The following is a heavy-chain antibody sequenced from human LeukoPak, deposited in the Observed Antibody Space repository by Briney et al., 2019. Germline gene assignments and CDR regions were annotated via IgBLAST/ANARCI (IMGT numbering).Heavy chain of an antibody. CDR2: ISWNSGRI. CDR1: GFTFDDYA. Sequence: GGSLRLSCAASGFTFDDYAMHWARQAPGKGLEWVSGISWNSGRIGYADSVKGRFTISRDNAKNSLYLQMNSLRAEDTALYYCAKDGNYASGSYDFDYWGQGTLVTVSS. CDR3: AKDGNYASGSYDFDY. V-gene: IGHV3-9*01. J-gene: IGHJ4*02. D-gene: IGHD3-10*01.